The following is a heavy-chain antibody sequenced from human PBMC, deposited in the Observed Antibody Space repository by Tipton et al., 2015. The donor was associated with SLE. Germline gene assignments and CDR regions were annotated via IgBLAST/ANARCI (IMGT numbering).Heavy chain of an antibody. CDR1: HGSTKSGGYF. CDR2: IYSSGST. V-gene: IGHV4-61*02. J-gene: IGHJ3*02. Sequence: TLSLTCSVSHGSTKSGGYFWNWIRQPAGKGLEWIGRIYSSGSTNYNPSLKSRVTISVDTSKNQFSLKLSSVTAADTAADYCARAGENYDILTGFYPSDAFDIWGQGTMVTVSS. D-gene: IGHD3-9*01. CDR3: ARAGENYDILTGFYPSDAFDI.